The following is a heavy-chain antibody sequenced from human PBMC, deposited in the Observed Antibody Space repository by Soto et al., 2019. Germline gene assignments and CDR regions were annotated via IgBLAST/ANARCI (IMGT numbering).Heavy chain of an antibody. V-gene: IGHV4-39*01. J-gene: IGHJ4*02. CDR2: IHYGGST. CDR1: GGSISSSSYY. Sequence: QLQLQESGPGLVKPSETLSLTCTVSGGSISSSSYYWGWIRQPPGKGLEWIGSIHYGGSTYYNPSLTRRVTISVDPSKNQFSLKLSSVTAADTAVYYCASHQQWLVQPCFDYWGQGTLVTVSS. CDR3: ASHQQWLVQPCFDY. D-gene: IGHD6-19*01.